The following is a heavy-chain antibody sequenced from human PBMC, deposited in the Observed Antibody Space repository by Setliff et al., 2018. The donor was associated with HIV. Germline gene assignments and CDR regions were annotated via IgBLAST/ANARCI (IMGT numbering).Heavy chain of an antibody. D-gene: IGHD2-2*01. J-gene: IGHJ6*03. CDR3: ARGLTAANYQNYYYMDV. Sequence: ASVKVSCKSSGYTFTDYFIHWVRQAPGQGLEWMGWISPDNGNTRISQRFRGSVTMTRDRSINTAYMELSGLTSDDTAVYYCARGLTAANYQNYYYMDVWGKGTTVTVSS. CDR2: ISPDNGNT. V-gene: IGHV1-2*02. CDR1: GYTFTDYF.